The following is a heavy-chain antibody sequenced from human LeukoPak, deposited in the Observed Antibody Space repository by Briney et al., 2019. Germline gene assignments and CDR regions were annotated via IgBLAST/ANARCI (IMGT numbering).Heavy chain of an antibody. CDR3: ANEIRPNDY. J-gene: IGHJ4*02. D-gene: IGHD4-17*01. CDR2: ISISGSKT. V-gene: IGHV3-23*01. Sequence: GGSLRLSCAASEFDFSSHAMTWVRQAPGEGLEWVSAISISGSKTYYADSVKGRFTISRDNSKNTLYLQMNSLRAEDTAVYYCANEIRPNDYWGQGTQVTVSS. CDR1: EFDFSSHA.